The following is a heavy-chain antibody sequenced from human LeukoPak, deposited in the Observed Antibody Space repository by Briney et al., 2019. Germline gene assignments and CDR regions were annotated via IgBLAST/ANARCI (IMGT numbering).Heavy chain of an antibody. V-gene: IGHV3-74*01. Sequence: QPGGSLRLSCAASRFSFSNYWMHWVRQAPGKGLLWVSRVKSDGSNPSYADSVKGRFTISRDNAENMLYLQMNTLGAEDTAVYYCARDIVSGSGSLDYWGQGTLVTVSS. J-gene: IGHJ4*02. CDR3: ARDIVSGSGSLDY. CDR1: RFSFSNYW. CDR2: VKSDGSNP. D-gene: IGHD3-10*01.